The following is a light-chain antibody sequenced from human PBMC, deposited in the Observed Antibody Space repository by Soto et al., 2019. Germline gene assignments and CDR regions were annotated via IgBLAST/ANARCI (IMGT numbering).Light chain of an antibody. V-gene: IGLV2-8*01. CDR1: SSDVGKYDY. CDR2: EVV. CDR3: KSYAGSNTYV. Sequence: QSALTQPPSASGSPGQSVTISCTGTSSDVGKYDYVSWFQHHPGKAPRLIIYEVVQRPSGVPDRFSGSKSGNTASLTVSGLQAADEGDYFCKSYAGSNTYVFGSGTKLTVL. J-gene: IGLJ1*01.